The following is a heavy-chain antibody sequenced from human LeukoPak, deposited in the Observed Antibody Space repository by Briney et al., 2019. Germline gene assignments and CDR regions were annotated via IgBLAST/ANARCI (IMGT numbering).Heavy chain of an antibody. V-gene: IGHV3-74*01. D-gene: IGHD6-13*01. Sequence: GGSLRLSCAASGFTVSSNYMSWVRQAPGKGLVWASRISSDGSSTTYADSVKGRFTISRDNAKNTLYLQMNSLRVEDTAVYFCARADSSWANDYWGQGTLVTVSS. CDR2: ISSDGSST. J-gene: IGHJ4*02. CDR1: GFTVSSNY. CDR3: ARADSSWANDY.